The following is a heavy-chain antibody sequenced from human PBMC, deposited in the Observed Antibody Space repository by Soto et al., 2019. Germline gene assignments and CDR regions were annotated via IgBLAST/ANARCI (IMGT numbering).Heavy chain of an antibody. CDR1: GGSFSGYY. CDR2: INHSGST. Sequence: SETLSLTCAVYGGSFSGYYWSWIRQPPGKGLEWTGEINHSGSTNYNPSLKSRVTISVDTSKNQFSLKLSSVTAADTAVYYCARAQPYFDPWGQGTLVTVSS. CDR3: ARAQPYFDP. V-gene: IGHV4-34*01. J-gene: IGHJ5*02.